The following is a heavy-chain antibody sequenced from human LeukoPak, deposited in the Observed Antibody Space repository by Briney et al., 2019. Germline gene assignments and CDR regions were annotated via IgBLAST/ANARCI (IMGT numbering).Heavy chain of an antibody. V-gene: IGHV1-46*01. CDR2: INPSGGST. CDR1: GYTFTSYY. CDR3: ARTYSSSDEFDY. J-gene: IGHJ4*02. D-gene: IGHD6-13*01. Sequence: ASVKVSCKASGYTFTSYYIHWVRQAPGQGLEWMGIINPSGGSTTYAQKFQGRVAMTRDTSTSRVYMEVSSLRSEDTAVYYCARTYSSSDEFDYWGQRTLVTVSS.